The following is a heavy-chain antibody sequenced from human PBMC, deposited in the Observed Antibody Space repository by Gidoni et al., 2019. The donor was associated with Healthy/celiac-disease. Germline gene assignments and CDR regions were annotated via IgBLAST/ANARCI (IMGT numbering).Heavy chain of an antibody. CDR3: ARGIRADFWSGSSVYFQH. V-gene: IGHV1-2*04. J-gene: IGHJ1*01. Sequence: QVQLVQSGAEVKKPGASVKVSCKASGYTFTGYYMHWVRQAPGQGLEWMGWINPNSGGTNYAQKFQGWVTMTRDTSISTAYMELSRLRSDDTAVYYCARGIRADFWSGSSVYFQHWGQGTLVTVSS. D-gene: IGHD3-3*01. CDR1: GYTFTGYY. CDR2: INPNSGGT.